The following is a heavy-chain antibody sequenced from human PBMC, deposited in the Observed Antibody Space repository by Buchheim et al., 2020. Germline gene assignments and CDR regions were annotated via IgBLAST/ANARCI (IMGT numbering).Heavy chain of an antibody. J-gene: IGHJ6*03. CDR3: ARGDQCSGGSCYRSNYEYHMDV. CDR1: GGSISSSSYY. V-gene: IGHV4-39*01. Sequence: QLQLQESGPGLVKPSETLSLTCTVSGGSISSSSYYWGWIRQPPGKGLEWIGGIYYSGSTYYNPSLKSRVTISVDTSKNQFFLNLSSVTAADTAVYYCARGDQCSGGSCYRSNYEYHMDVWGEGTT. CDR2: IYYSGST. D-gene: IGHD2-15*01.